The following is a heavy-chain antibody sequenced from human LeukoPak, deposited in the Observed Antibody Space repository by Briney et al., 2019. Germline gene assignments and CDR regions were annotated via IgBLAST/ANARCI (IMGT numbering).Heavy chain of an antibody. J-gene: IGHJ5*02. Sequence: SETLSLTCTVSGGSISSGSYYWSWIRQPAGKGLEWIGRIYTSGSTNYNPSLKSRVTISVDTSKNQFSLKLSSVTAADTAVYYCARCRSIAADWFDPWGQGTLVTVSS. V-gene: IGHV4-61*02. CDR3: ARCRSIAADWFDP. CDR2: IYTSGST. D-gene: IGHD6-13*01. CDR1: GGSISSGSYY.